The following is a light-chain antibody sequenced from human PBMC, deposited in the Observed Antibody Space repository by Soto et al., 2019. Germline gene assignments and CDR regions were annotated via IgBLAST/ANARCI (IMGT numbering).Light chain of an antibody. J-gene: IGKJ4*01. CDR2: AAS. CDR1: QGINNY. Sequence: DIRLTQSPTFLSAAVGDRVTITCRASQGINNYLGWYQQKPGKAPKFLISAASGLQSGVPSRFSGSGYGTEFTLTIGSLQPEDFATYYCQQFYSDPLTFGGGTKVEI. CDR3: QQFYSDPLT. V-gene: IGKV1-9*01.